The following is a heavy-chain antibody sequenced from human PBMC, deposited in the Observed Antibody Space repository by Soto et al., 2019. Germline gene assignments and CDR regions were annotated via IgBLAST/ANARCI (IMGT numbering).Heavy chain of an antibody. J-gene: IGHJ4*02. CDR3: VRGRSRYVRSGCYRFDH. D-gene: IGHD3-22*01. CDR2: IIPILGTP. CDR1: GDTFSRYA. Sequence: SVKVSCKASGDTFSRYAISWVRQAPGQGLEWMGGIIPILGTPNYAQKFQGRVTITADKSTNTAYTEPSSLRSDDTAVCYCVRGRSRYVRSGCYRFDHWGQGTLVTVSS. V-gene: IGHV1-69*10.